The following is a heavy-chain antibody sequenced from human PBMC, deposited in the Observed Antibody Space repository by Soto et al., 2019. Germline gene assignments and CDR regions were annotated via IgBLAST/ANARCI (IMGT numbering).Heavy chain of an antibody. CDR2: INPNSGGT. CDR1: GYSFTGFC. J-gene: IGHJ5*02. CDR3: ARGQAYTDGFGYNWVDP. Sequence: QVQLVQSGAEVKKPGASVKVSCKASGYSFTGFCIHWIRQAPGQGPEWMGWINPNSGGTKYAQKFQGRVTMTRDTSISTVYMELSRLRSDDTAIYYCARGQAYTDGFGYNWVDPWGQGTQVTVSS. D-gene: IGHD3-3*01. V-gene: IGHV1-2*02.